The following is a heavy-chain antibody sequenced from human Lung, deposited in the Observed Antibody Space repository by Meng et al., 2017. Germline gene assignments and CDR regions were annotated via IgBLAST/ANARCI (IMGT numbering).Heavy chain of an antibody. CDR2: INHSGST. CDR3: ARCPTTMAHDFDY. D-gene: IGHD4-11*01. CDR1: GGSFSDYY. Sequence: QWQLQQGGAGLFKPTDPLSPSCVVSGGSFSDYYWSWLRQPPGKGLEWIGEINHSGSTNYNPSLESRATISVDTSQNNLSLKLSSVTAADSAVYYCARCPTTMAHDFDYWGQGTLVTVSS. V-gene: IGHV4-34*01. J-gene: IGHJ4*02.